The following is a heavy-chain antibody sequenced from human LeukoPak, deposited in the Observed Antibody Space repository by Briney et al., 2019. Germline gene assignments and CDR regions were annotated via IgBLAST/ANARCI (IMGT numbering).Heavy chain of an antibody. J-gene: IGHJ3*02. V-gene: IGHV1-69*05. CDR2: IIPIFGTA. D-gene: IGHD1/OR15-1a*01. CDR1: GGTFSSYA. Sequence: GSSVKASCKASGGTFSSYAISWVRQAPGQGLEWMGRIIPIFGTANYAQKFQGRVTITTDESTSTAYMELRSLRSEDTAVYYCERDLTDGTTRWAFDIWGQGTMVTVSS. CDR3: ERDLTDGTTRWAFDI.